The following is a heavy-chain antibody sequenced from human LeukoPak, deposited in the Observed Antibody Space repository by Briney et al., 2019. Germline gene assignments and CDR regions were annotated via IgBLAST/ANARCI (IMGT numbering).Heavy chain of an antibody. CDR2: ISAYNGNT. D-gene: IGHD4-17*01. V-gene: IGHV1-18*01. J-gene: IGHJ4*02. Sequence: ASVKVSRKASGYTFTSYGISWVRQAPGQGLEWMGWISAYNGNTNYAQKLQGRVTMTTDTSTSTASMELRSLRSDDTAVYYCATGRSYGDYDFDYWGQGTLVTVSS. CDR3: ATGRSYGDYDFDY. CDR1: GYTFTSYG.